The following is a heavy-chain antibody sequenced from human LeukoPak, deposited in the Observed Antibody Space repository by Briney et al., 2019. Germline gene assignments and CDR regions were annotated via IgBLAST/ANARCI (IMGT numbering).Heavy chain of an antibody. CDR1: GYTFSSYV. J-gene: IGHJ6*02. CDR2: ISVYNGKT. D-gene: IGHD6-13*01. V-gene: IGHV1-18*01. Sequence: ASVKVSCKASGYTFSSYVISWVRQAPGQGLEWMGWISVYNGKTNYAEKFQGRVTMSTDTSTNTAYMELRSLRSDDTAVYYCARWVPSSSWYYYFYGMDVWGQGTTVTVSS. CDR3: ARWVPSSSWYYYFYGMDV.